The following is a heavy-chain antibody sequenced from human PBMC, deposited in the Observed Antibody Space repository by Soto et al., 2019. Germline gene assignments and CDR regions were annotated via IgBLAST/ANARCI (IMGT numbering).Heavy chain of an antibody. Sequence: ASVKVSCKASGYTYTGYYMHWVRQAPGQGLEWMGWINPNSGGTNYAQKFQGRVTMTRDTSISTAYMELSRLRSNDTAVYYCARDPSGWLQPHAFDIWGQGTMVTVSS. CDR1: GYTYTGYY. CDR2: INPNSGGT. CDR3: ARDPSGWLQPHAFDI. V-gene: IGHV1-2*02. D-gene: IGHD5-12*01. J-gene: IGHJ3*02.